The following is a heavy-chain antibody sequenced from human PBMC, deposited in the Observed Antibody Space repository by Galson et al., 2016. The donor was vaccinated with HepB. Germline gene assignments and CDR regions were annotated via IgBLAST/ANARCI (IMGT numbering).Heavy chain of an antibody. J-gene: IGHJ4*02. V-gene: IGHV3-53*01. CDR3: ARWETTVTSGGYDY. CDR1: GFTVSGNY. CDR2: IDSVANT. D-gene: IGHD4-17*01. Sequence: SLRLSCAASGFTVSGNYMSWVRQAPGKGLEWVSLIDSVANTYYADPVRGRFSISRVSSKNTLYLQMNSLRVEDTAVYYCARWETTVTSGGYDYWGQGTLVTVFS.